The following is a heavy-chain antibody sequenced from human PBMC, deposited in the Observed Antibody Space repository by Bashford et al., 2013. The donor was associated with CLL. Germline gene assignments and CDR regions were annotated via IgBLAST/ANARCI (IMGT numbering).Heavy chain of an antibody. CDR1: GSTVSSNY. Sequence: GGSRRDSPVQPLGSTVSSNYMSWVRQAPGKGLEWVSVIYSCGSTYYADSVKGRFTISRDNSKNTLYLQMNSLRAEDTAVYYCARDRGVAGPPRKDAFDIWGQGTMVTVSS. CDR3: ARDRGVAGPPRKDAFDI. J-gene: IGHJ3*02. D-gene: IGHD6-19*01. V-gene: IGHV3-66*03. CDR2: IYSCGST.